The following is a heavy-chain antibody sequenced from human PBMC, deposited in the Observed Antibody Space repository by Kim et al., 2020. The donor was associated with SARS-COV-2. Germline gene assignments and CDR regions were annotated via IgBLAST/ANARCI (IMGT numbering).Heavy chain of an antibody. CDR2: ISSRGTYI. D-gene: IGHD6-13*01. CDR3: AREGHSSSWYRVPYYFDY. J-gene: IGHJ4*02. V-gene: IGHV3-21*01. CDR1: GFSFSGYS. Sequence: GGSLRLSCAASGFSFSGYSMNWVRQAPGKGLEWVSSISSRGTYIYYADSLKGRFTISRDNAKNSLYLQMNSLRAEDTAVYFCAREGHSSSWYRVPYYFDYWGQGTLVTVSS.